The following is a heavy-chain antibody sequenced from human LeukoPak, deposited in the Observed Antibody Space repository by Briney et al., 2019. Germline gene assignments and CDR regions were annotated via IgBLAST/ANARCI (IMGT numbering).Heavy chain of an antibody. J-gene: IGHJ4*02. CDR1: GYTLTELS. CDR2: FDPEDGET. CDR3: ARDTLLWFGELHY. V-gene: IGHV1-24*01. Sequence: GASVKVSCKVSGYTLTELSMHWVRQAPGKGLEWMGGFDPEDGETIYAQKFQGRVTMTEDTSTDTAYMELRSLRSDDTAVYYCARDTLLWFGELHYWGQGTLVTVSS. D-gene: IGHD3-10*01.